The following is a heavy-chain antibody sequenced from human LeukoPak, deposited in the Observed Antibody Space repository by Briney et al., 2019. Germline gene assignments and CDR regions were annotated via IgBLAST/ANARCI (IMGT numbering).Heavy chain of an antibody. CDR3: AAGRGIVVVPAAIIFGY. V-gene: IGHV1-24*01. Sequence: ASVKVSCKVSGYTLTELSMHWVRQAPGKGLEWMGGFDPEDGETIYAQKFQGRVTMTEDTSTDTAYMELSSLRSEDTAVYYCAAGRGIVVVPAAIIFGYWGQGTLVTVSS. CDR1: GYTLTELS. J-gene: IGHJ4*02. CDR2: FDPEDGET. D-gene: IGHD2-2*02.